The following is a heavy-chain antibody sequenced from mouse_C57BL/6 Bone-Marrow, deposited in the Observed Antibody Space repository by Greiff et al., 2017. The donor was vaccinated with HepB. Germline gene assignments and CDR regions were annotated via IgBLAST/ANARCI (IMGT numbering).Heavy chain of an antibody. J-gene: IGHJ2*01. V-gene: IGHV1-81*01. Sequence: QVQLKQSGAELARPGASVKLSCKASGYTFTSYGISWVKQRTGQGLEWIGEIYPRSGNTYYNEKFKGKATLTADKSSSTAYMELRSLTSEDSAVYFCASWGTTVVALDYWGQGTTLTVSS. D-gene: IGHD1-1*01. CDR1: GYTFTSYG. CDR3: ASWGTTVVALDY. CDR2: IYPRSGNT.